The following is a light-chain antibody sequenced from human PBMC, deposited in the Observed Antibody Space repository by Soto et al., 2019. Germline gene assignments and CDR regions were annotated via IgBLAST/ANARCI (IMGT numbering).Light chain of an antibody. CDR3: QQYNSYPWT. V-gene: IGKV3-15*01. CDR1: QSVGSN. CDR2: GAS. Sequence: EIVMTQSPATLSVSPGERATLSCSASQSVGSNLAWYQQKPGQAPRLLLHGASTRATGTPARFSGSGSGREFTIAISSLQHDDFATYYCQQYNSYPWTFGQGTRVEIK. J-gene: IGKJ1*01.